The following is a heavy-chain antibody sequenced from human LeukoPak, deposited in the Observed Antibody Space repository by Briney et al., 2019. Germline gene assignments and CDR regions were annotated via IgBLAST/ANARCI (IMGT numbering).Heavy chain of an antibody. V-gene: IGHV3-20*01. CDR1: GFTLDDYG. J-gene: IGHJ6*02. CDR2: INWNGGST. Sequence: GGSLRLSCAASGFTLDDYGMSWVRQAPGKGLEWVSGINWNGGSTGYADSVKGRFTISRDNAKNSLYLQMNSLRAEDTALYHCARESLNYYGMDVWGQGTTVTVSS. CDR3: ARESLNYYGMDV.